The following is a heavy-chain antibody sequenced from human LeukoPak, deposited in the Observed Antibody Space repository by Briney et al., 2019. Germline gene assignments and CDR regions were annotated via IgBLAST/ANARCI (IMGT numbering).Heavy chain of an antibody. CDR3: ARALYDSSGYSSFDY. J-gene: IGHJ4*02. Sequence: GGSLRLSCAASGFTFSNYGMNWVRQAPGKGLEWVSTISGGSTYYADSVKGRVTISRDNSKNTLYLQMNSLRAEDTAVYYCARALYDSSGYSSFDYWGQGTLVTVSS. V-gene: IGHV3-23*01. CDR1: GFTFSNYG. D-gene: IGHD3-22*01. CDR2: ISGGST.